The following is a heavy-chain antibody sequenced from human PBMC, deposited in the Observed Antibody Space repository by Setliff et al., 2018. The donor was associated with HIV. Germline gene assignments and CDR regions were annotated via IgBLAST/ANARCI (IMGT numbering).Heavy chain of an antibody. J-gene: IGHJ4*02. CDR1: GFTFSSYA. CDR3: VRGETYAHWPKGDY. D-gene: IGHD3-16*01. CDR2: ISDDGGNT. Sequence: GGSLRLSCTGSGFTFSSYAMSWVRQAPGKGLEWVSGISDDGGNTYYADSVKGRLTISRDNSKTMVFLRMNSLRPEDSAMYYCVRGETYAHWPKGDYWGQGTLVTVSS. V-gene: IGHV3-23*01.